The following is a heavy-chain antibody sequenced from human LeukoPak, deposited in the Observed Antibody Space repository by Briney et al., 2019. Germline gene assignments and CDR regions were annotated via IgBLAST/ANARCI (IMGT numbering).Heavy chain of an antibody. V-gene: IGHV1-8*03. D-gene: IGHD2-2*01. J-gene: IGHJ3*02. CDR3: ARAVDCSSTSCSLNGAFDI. Sequence: ASVKVSCKASGYTFTSYDINWVRQATGQGLEWMGWMNPNSGNTGYAQKFQGRVTITRSTSISTAYMELSSLRSEDTAVYYCARAVDCSSTSCSLNGAFDIWGQGTMVTVSS. CDR1: GYTFTSYD. CDR2: MNPNSGNT.